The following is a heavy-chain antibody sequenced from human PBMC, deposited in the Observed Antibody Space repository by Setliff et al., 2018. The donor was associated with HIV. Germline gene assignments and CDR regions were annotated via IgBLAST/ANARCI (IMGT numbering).Heavy chain of an antibody. V-gene: IGHV3-7*03. CDR3: ARDLSPYYDFWSGYYTPLFY. D-gene: IGHD3-3*01. Sequence: PGGSLRLSCTASGFPFSLYSMNWVRQTPGKGLEWVANIKQDGSEKYYVDSVKGRFTISRDNAKNSLYLQMNSLRAEDTAVYYCARDLSPYYDFWSGYYTPLFYWGQGTLVTVSS. CDR1: GFPFSLYS. J-gene: IGHJ4*02. CDR2: IKQDGSEK.